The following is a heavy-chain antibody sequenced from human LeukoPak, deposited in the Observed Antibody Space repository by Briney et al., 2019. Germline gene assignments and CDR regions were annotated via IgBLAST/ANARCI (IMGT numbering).Heavy chain of an antibody. CDR2: ISTSSSYI. CDR1: GFTFSSYS. CDR3: ARGWQWLQY. J-gene: IGHJ4*02. D-gene: IGHD6-19*01. V-gene: IGHV3-21*01. Sequence: KPGGSLRLSCAASGFTFSSYSMNWVRQAPGKGLEWVSSISTSSSYIYYADSVKGRFTISRDNAKASLFLQMNSLRAEDTAVYYCARGWQWLQYWGQGTLVTVSS.